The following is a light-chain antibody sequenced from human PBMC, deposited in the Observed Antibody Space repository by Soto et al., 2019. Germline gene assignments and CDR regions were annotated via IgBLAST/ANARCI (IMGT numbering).Light chain of an antibody. CDR1: QSISSY. V-gene: IGKV1-39*01. Sequence: DIQMTQSPSSLSVSVGDRVTITCRASQSISSYLNWYQQKPGKAPELLIKAASSLQSGVPSRFSGSGSGTDFTLTISSLQPEDFATYFCQQSYSTPHFGGGTKVDIK. CDR3: QQSYSTPH. J-gene: IGKJ4*01. CDR2: AAS.